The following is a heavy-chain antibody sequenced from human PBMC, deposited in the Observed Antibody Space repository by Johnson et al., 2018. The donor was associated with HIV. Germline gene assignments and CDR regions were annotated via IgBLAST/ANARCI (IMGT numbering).Heavy chain of an antibody. CDR3: AKDKDAFDI. J-gene: IGHJ3*02. Sequence: QVQLVESGGGAVQPGTSLRLSCAASGFTFNRYAMHWVRQAPGKGLEWVSVIWYDGSTEYYADSVKGRFTISRDNSKNTLYLHMNSLRAEDTAVYYCAKDKDAFDIWGQGTMVTVSS. V-gene: IGHV3-33*06. CDR1: GFTFNRYA. CDR2: IWYDGSTE.